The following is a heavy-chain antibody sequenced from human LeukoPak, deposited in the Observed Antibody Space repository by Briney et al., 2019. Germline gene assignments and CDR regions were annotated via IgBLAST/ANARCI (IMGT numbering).Heavy chain of an antibody. J-gene: IGHJ4*01. Sequence: ASVKVSCKASGYTFTSYDINWVRQATGQGLEWMGWMNPNSGNTGYAQKFQGRVTITRNTSISTAYMELSSLRAEDTALYYCAKDTGYYYDSSNYYGYWGQEPWSPSPQ. V-gene: IGHV1-8*03. CDR2: MNPNSGNT. D-gene: IGHD3-22*01. CDR3: AKDTGYYYDSSNYYGY. CDR1: GYTFTSYD.